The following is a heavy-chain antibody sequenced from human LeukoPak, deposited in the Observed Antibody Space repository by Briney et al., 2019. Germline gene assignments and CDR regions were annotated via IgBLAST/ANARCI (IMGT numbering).Heavy chain of an antibody. Sequence: PSETLSLTCTVSGGSISSGDYYWSWVRQPAGKGLEWIGRIYASGSTNYHPSLQSRVTMSIDTSKNQFSLKLNSVTAADTAVYYCARATREAEEAYYFDYWGQGTLVTVSS. J-gene: IGHJ4*02. CDR2: IYASGST. D-gene: IGHD5-12*01. CDR3: ARATREAEEAYYFDY. V-gene: IGHV4-61*02. CDR1: GGSISSGDYY.